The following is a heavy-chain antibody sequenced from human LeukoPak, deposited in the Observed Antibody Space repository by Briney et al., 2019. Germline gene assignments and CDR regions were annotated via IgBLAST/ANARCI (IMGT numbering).Heavy chain of an antibody. Sequence: SGGSLRLSCAASGFPFSSYSMNWVRQAPGKGLEWVSSISSSSSYIYYADSVKGRFTISRDNAKNSLYLQMNSLRAEDTAVYYCARDHTTVTTYYYYGMDVWGQGTTVTVSS. CDR3: ARDHTTVTTYYYYGMDV. CDR2: ISSSSSYI. J-gene: IGHJ6*02. CDR1: GFPFSSYS. V-gene: IGHV3-21*01. D-gene: IGHD4-11*01.